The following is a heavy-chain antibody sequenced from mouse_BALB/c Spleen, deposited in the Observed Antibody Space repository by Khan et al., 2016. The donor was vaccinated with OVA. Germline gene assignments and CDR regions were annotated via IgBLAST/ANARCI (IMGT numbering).Heavy chain of an antibody. Sequence: QIQLVQSGPELKKPGETVQISCKASGFTFTNYGMNWVKQAPGKGLKWMGWINTYTGEPTFADDFKGRFAFSLKTSVSTPYLQINSLKNEDTATYFCARVGYNGSMDCWGQGTSVTVSS. CDR2: INTYTGEP. CDR1: GFTFTNYG. CDR3: ARVGYNGSMDC. J-gene: IGHJ4*01. V-gene: IGHV9-3-1*01. D-gene: IGHD2-14*01.